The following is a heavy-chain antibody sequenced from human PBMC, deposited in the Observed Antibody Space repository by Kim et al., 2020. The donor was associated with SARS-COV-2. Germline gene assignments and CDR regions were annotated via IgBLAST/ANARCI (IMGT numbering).Heavy chain of an antibody. D-gene: IGHD2-8*01. CDR2: INHSGST. V-gene: IGHV4-34*01. CDR1: GGSFSGYY. CDR3: ARGGFVLMVYAPREPIGFDY. J-gene: IGHJ4*02. Sequence: SETLSLTCAVYGGSFSGYYWSWIRQPPGKGLEWIGEINHSGSTNYNPSLKSRVTISVDTSKNQFSLKLSSVTAADTAVYYCARGGFVLMVYAPREPIGFDYWGQGTLVTVSS.